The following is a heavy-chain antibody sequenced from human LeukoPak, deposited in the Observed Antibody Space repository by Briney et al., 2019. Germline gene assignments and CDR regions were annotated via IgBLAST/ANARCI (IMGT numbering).Heavy chain of an antibody. Sequence: SETLSLTCTVSGGSISTSNYYWGWIRQPPGKGLEWIGNIFYSGSTYYSPSVKSRVTISLDTSRNQFSLKLNSVTAADTAVYYCARRLTRNFWSGSALQNWFDPWGQGTLVTVSS. CDR3: ARRLTRNFWSGSALQNWFDP. V-gene: IGHV4-39*07. J-gene: IGHJ5*02. CDR2: IFYSGST. D-gene: IGHD3-3*01. CDR1: GGSISTSNYY.